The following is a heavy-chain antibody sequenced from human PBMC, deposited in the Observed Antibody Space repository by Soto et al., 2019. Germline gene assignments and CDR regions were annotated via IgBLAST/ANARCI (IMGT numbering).Heavy chain of an antibody. Sequence: SETLSLTCAVYGGSFSGYYWSWIRQPPGKGLEWIGEINHSGSTNYNPSLKSRVTISVDTSKNQFSLKLSSVTAADTAVYYCARGQKGQLGLDPYYFDYWGQGTLVTVSS. D-gene: IGHD6-6*01. CDR1: GGSFSGYY. CDR2: INHSGST. V-gene: IGHV4-34*01. J-gene: IGHJ4*02. CDR3: ARGQKGQLGLDPYYFDY.